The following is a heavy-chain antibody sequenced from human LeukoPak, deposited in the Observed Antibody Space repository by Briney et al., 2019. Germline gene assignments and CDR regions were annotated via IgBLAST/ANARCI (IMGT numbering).Heavy chain of an antibody. CDR1: GXTFSSYA. CDR2: ISGSGSST. V-gene: IGHV3-23*01. CDR3: VKVLRIAATGSFDY. D-gene: IGHD6-13*01. J-gene: IGHJ4*02. Sequence: PGGSLRLSCAASGXTFSSYALSWVRQAPGKGLEWVSGISGSGSSTYYADSVKGRFTISRDNSQNTVHLQMNSLRAEDTAVYYCVKVLRIAATGSFDYWGQGTLVTVSS.